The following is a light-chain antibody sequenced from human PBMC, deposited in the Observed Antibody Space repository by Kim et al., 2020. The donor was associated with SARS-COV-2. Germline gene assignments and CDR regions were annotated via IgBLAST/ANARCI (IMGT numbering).Light chain of an antibody. CDR2: NND. Sequence: QSVLTQPPSASGTPGQTVTLSCAGSSSNIGRNSVSWYQQVPGSAPTLLIYNNDQRPSNGPRRFSGSKSGTSAFLAISGLQPEVEADYYCATWDDSLNGAVFGGGTQLTVL. CDR3: ATWDDSLNGAV. CDR1: SSNIGRNS. J-gene: IGLJ7*01. V-gene: IGLV1-44*01.